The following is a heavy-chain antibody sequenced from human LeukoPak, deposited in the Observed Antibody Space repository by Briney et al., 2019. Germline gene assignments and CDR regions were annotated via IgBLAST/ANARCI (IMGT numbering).Heavy chain of an antibody. J-gene: IGHJ4*02. V-gene: IGHV4-34*01. CDR3: AGGRDCAVWLDI. CDR2: INQSGST. Sequence: SETLSLTCTVSGDSITSYYWNWIRQPPGKGLEWIGEINQSGSTNYKPSLKSRVAISVDTSKTQFSLKLSSVTAADTAVYYCAGGRDCAVWLDIWGQGTLVTVSS. D-gene: IGHD2-21*02. CDR1: GDSITSYY.